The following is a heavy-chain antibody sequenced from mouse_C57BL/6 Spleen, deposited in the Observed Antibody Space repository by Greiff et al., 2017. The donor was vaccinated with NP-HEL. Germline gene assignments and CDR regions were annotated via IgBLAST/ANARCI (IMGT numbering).Heavy chain of an antibody. D-gene: IGHD2-3*01. CDR2: INPNSGST. V-gene: IGHV1-64*01. CDR3: ARRDGPYCFDY. J-gene: IGHJ2*01. Sequence: QVQLQQSGAELVKPGASVKLSCKASGYTFTSYWMHWVKQRPGQGLEWIGMINPNSGSTNYNEKFKSKATLTVDKSSSTAYMQLSSLTSEDSAVYYCARRDGPYCFDYWGQGTTLTVSS. CDR1: GYTFTSYW.